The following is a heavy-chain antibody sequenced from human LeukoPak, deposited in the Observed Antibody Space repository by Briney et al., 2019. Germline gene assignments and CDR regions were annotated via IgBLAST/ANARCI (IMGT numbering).Heavy chain of an antibody. J-gene: IGHJ4*02. CDR1: GFTFSSYG. V-gene: IGHV3-30*02. CDR3: AKAGLMGGYYQYYFDY. Sequence: GGSLRLSCAASGFTFSSYGMHWVRQAPGKGLEWVAFIRYDGSNKYYADSVKGRFTISRDNSKNTLYLQMNSLRAEDTAVYYCAKAGLMGGYYQYYFDYWGQGTLVTVSS. D-gene: IGHD3-22*01. CDR2: IRYDGSNK.